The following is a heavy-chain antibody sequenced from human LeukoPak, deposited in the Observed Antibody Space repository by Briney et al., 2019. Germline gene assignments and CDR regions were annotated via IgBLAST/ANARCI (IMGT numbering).Heavy chain of an antibody. D-gene: IGHD6-19*01. CDR3: ATTIAVAGTVGY. Sequence: PGGSLRLSCAASGFTFSSYAMNWVRQAPGKGLEWVSAISGSGGSTYYADSVKGRFTISRDNSKNTLYLQMNSLRAEDTAVYYCATTIAVAGTVGYWGQGTLVTVSS. J-gene: IGHJ4*02. V-gene: IGHV3-23*01. CDR1: GFTFSSYA. CDR2: ISGSGGST.